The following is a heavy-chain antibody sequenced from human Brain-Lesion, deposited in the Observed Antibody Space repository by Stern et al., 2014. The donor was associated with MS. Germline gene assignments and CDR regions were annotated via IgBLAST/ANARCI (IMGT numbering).Heavy chain of an antibody. D-gene: IGHD6-13*01. J-gene: IGHJ5*02. V-gene: IGHV1-58*01. CDR3: AADPTTGSSSWYYIPNWFDP. Sequence: QMQLVQSGPEVKKPGTSVKVSCKASGFTFTSSAVQWVRQARGQRLEGIGWVVVGSGNTNYAQKFQERVTITRDMSTSTAYMELSSLRSEDTAVYYCAADPTTGSSSWYYIPNWFDPWGQGTLVTVSS. CDR1: GFTFTSSA. CDR2: VVVGSGNT.